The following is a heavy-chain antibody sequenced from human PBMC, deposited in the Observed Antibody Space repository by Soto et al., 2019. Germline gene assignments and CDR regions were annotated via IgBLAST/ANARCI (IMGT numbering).Heavy chain of an antibody. CDR3: ARQRRGYSGYGLFDY. D-gene: IGHD5-12*01. V-gene: IGHV5-51*01. CDR2: IYPGDSDT. Sequence: GESLKISLKGSGYSFTSYWIGWVRQMPGKGLEWMGIIYPGDSDTRYSPSFQGQVTISADKSISTAYLQWSSLKASDTAMYYCARQRRGYSGYGLFDYWGQGTLVTVSS. J-gene: IGHJ4*02. CDR1: GYSFTSYW.